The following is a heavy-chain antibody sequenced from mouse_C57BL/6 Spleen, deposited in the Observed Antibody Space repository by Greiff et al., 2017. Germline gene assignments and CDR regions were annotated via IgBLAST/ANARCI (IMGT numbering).Heavy chain of an antibody. CDR1: GFNIKNTY. V-gene: IGHV14-3*01. D-gene: IGHD1-1*01. CDR3: ARWGHGSRYFDV. Sequence: VQLKESVAELVRPGASVKLSCTASGFNIKNTYMHWVKQRPEQGLEWIGRIDPANGNTKYAPKFQGKATITADTSSNTAYLQLSSLTSEDPAIYYGARWGHGSRYFDVWGTGTTVTVSS. J-gene: IGHJ1*03. CDR2: IDPANGNT.